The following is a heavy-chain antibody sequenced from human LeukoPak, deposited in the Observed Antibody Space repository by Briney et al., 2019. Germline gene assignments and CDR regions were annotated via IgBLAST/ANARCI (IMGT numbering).Heavy chain of an antibody. Sequence: PGGSLRLSCAASGFTFSSYSMNWVRQAPGKGLEWVSSISSSSSYIYYADSVKGRFTISRDNAKNSLYLQMNSLRAEDTAVYYCARHEDEDGYSYQEGGYWGQGTLVTVSS. CDR1: GFTFSSYS. D-gene: IGHD5-18*01. CDR3: ARHEDEDGYSYQEGGY. CDR2: ISSSSSYI. V-gene: IGHV3-21*01. J-gene: IGHJ4*02.